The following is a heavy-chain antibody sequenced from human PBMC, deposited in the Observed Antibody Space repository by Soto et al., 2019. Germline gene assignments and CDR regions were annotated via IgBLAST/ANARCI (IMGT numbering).Heavy chain of an antibody. CDR3: AKATTNGRSFNPFDS. V-gene: IGHV3-23*01. CDR1: GCSCVKDE. CDR2: LSGSGTST. J-gene: IGHJ4*02. Sequence: GSLRLPCAAAGCSCVKDEMNWGRQAPGEGLEWVSGLSGSGTSTYYADSVKGRFTISRDNSRDTLFLQMNSLTADHTAVYYCAKATTNGRSFNPFDSWGPGALVTVSS. D-gene: IGHD4-17*01.